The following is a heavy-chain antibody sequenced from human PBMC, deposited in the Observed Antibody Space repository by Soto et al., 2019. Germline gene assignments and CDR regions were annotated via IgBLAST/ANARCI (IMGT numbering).Heavy chain of an antibody. Sequence: GGSLRLSCVASGFSFSTSGMHWVRQAPGKGLEWVANIKQDGSENYYVDSVKGRFTTSRDNTKNSFYLQMNSLRAEDTAVYYCARDHINGWKFDYWGRGTLVTVSS. V-gene: IGHV3-7*01. CDR3: ARDHINGWKFDY. J-gene: IGHJ4*02. D-gene: IGHD6-19*01. CDR2: IKQDGSEN. CDR1: GFSFSTSG.